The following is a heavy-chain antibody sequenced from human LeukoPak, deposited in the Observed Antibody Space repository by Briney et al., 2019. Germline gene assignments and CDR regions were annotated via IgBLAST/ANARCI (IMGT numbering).Heavy chain of an antibody. D-gene: IGHD5-12*01. V-gene: IGHV3-7*04. CDR2: IKGDGSEK. CDR3: ARDHSGYEN. J-gene: IGHJ4*02. CDR1: GFTFGSNW. Sequence: PGGSLRLSCAASGFTFGSNWMSWVGQAPGKGLEWVANIKGDGSEKNYVDSVKGRFTISRDNVKNSLYLQMNSLRAEDTAVYYCARDHSGYENWGQGTLVTVSS.